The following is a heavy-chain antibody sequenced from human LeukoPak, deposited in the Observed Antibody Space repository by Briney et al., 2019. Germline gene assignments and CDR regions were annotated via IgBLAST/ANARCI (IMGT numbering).Heavy chain of an antibody. D-gene: IGHD3-10*01. CDR3: ARDSKYYYGSGSYYTDYYYYMDV. J-gene: IGHJ6*03. Sequence: GASVKVSCKASGYTFTSYAMNWVRQAPGQGLEWMGWINTNTGNPTYAQGFTGRFVFSLDTSVSTAYLQISSLKAEDTAVYYCARDSKYYYGSGSYYTDYYYYMDVWGKGTTVTVSS. V-gene: IGHV7-4-1*02. CDR2: INTNTGNP. CDR1: GYTFTSYA.